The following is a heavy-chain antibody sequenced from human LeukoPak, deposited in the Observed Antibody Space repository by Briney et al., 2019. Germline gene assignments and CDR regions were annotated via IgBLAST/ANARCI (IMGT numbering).Heavy chain of an antibody. J-gene: IGHJ6*02. CDR2: ISAYNGNT. Sequence: ASVKVSCKASGYTFTSYGISWVRQAPGQGLEWMGWISAYNGNTNYAQKLQGRVTMTTDTSTSTAYMELRSLRSDDTAVYYCARAQVALRFPGFGMDVWGRGTTVTVS. V-gene: IGHV1-18*01. CDR3: ARAQVALRFPGFGMDV. D-gene: IGHD3-3*01. CDR1: GYTFTSYG.